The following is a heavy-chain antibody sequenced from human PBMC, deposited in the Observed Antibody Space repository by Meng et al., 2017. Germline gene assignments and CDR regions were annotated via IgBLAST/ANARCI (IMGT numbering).Heavy chain of an antibody. Sequence: QVQLGQSGAEVKKPGSSVKFAGKASGGTFSSYTISWVRQAPGQGLEWMGRIIPILGIANYAQKFQGRVTITADKSTSTAYMELSSLRSEDTAVYYCASRVAYYYDSSGYYKNWYFDLWGRGTLVTVSS. CDR3: ASRVAYYYDSSGYYKNWYFDL. D-gene: IGHD3-22*01. CDR2: IIPILGIA. V-gene: IGHV1-69*02. CDR1: GGTFSSYT. J-gene: IGHJ2*01.